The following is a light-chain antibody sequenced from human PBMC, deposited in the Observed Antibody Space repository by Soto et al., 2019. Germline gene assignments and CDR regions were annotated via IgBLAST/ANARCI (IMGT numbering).Light chain of an antibody. CDR3: LQNFNYPRT. CDR2: AAS. Sequence: AIQLTQYLSGRSASIGGRFTIHCRASQDIGDDLGWYQHKPGAAPKLLIHAASTLQSGVPSRFSGRKSGTDFTLTITSLQPEDSATYYCLQNFNYPRTFGQGTKVDI. V-gene: IGKV1-6*01. J-gene: IGKJ1*01. CDR1: QDIGDD.